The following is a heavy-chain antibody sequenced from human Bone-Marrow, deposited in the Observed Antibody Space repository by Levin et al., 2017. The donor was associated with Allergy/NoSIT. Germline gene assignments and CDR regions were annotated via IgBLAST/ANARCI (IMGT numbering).Heavy chain of an antibody. CDR3: ARSGHAQPIFYFYYGLDV. V-gene: IGHV4-59*01. Sequence: SETLSLTCTVSGGSIRGYYWSWIRQPPGKGLEWIGYMYYSGSSNYNPSLKSRVTISLDTSKNQVSLKLNSVAAANTAVYCCARSGHAQPIFYFYYGLDVWGQGTTVTVSS. D-gene: IGHD3-3*02. J-gene: IGHJ6*02. CDR2: MYYSGSS. CDR1: GGSIRGYY.